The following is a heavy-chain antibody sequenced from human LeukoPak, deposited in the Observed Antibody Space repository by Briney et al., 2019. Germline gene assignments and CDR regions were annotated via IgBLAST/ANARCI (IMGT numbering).Heavy chain of an antibody. CDR2: ISYDGSNK. D-gene: IGHD6-13*01. V-gene: IGHV3-30*04. CDR1: GFTFSSYA. Sequence: GGSLRLSCAASGFTFSSYAMHWVRQAPGKGLEWVAVISYDGSNKYYADSVKGRFTVSRDNSKNTLYLQMNSLRAEDTAVYYCARGESLGSWYLWFDPWGQGTLVTVSS. CDR3: ARGESLGSWYLWFDP. J-gene: IGHJ5*02.